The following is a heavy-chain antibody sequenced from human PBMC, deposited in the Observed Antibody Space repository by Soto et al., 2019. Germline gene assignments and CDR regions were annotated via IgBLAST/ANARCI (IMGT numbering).Heavy chain of an antibody. D-gene: IGHD3-16*01. CDR2: ISGSGGRS. Sequence: PGGSMRLSCAASGFTFSNYGMTWVSKGTGKGLEWVSGISGSGGRSYYADSVKGRFTISRDNSKSTLYLQMNSLRAEDTAVYYCAKAYFVWSSEQPYYFDYWGQGTLVTVSS. CDR1: GFTFSNYG. J-gene: IGHJ4*02. CDR3: AKAYFVWSSEQPYYFDY. V-gene: IGHV3-23*01.